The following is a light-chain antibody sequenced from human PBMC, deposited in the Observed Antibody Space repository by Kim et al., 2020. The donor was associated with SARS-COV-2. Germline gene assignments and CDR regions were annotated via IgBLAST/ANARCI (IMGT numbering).Light chain of an antibody. CDR1: QGLGNW. CDR2: DAS. Sequence: GDRVTITCRASQGLGNWLAWYQQKPVKTSNPLIFDASSLESGVPSRFSGSGSATDCTFTISSLQPDDFATYYCQQDNDYPPTFGGGTKV. CDR3: QQDNDYPPT. V-gene: IGKV1-5*01. J-gene: IGKJ4*01.